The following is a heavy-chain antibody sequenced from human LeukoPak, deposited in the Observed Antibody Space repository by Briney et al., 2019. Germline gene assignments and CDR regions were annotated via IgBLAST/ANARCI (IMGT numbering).Heavy chain of an antibody. V-gene: IGHV3-9*03. CDR1: GFTFDNYA. CDR2: INWRSDEI. Sequence: GGSLRLSCSASGFTFDNYAMHWVRQAPMKGLEWVASINWRSDEIGYADSVKGRFIISRDNAKNSLYLQMNSLETEDMGLYYCARRSNWAHHFDSWGQGTLVTVSS. D-gene: IGHD4-11*01. J-gene: IGHJ4*02. CDR3: ARRSNWAHHFDS.